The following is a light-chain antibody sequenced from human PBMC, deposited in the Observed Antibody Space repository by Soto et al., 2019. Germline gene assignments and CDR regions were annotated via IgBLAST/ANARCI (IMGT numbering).Light chain of an antibody. CDR2: GAS. CDR1: QRVSSTY. V-gene: IGKV3-20*01. J-gene: IGKJ1*01. Sequence: EIALTQSPGTLSLSPGERATLSCRASQRVSSTYLAWYQQKPGQAPRLLIYGASSRATGIPDRFTGSGSGTDFSLTISRLEPEDFAVYYCQQYGSSPQTFGQGTKVEIK. CDR3: QQYGSSPQT.